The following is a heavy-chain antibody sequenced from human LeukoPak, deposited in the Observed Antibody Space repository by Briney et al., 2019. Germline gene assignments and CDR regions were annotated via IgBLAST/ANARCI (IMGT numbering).Heavy chain of an antibody. CDR3: GRAMEVYQLLPDY. Sequence: GGSLRLSCAASGFTFSSYAMSWVRQAPGKGLEWVSAISGSGGSTYYADSVKGRFTISRDNSNNTLNLQMNSLRAEDTAVYYCGRAMEVYQLLPDYWGQGTLVTVSS. CDR1: GFTFSSYA. D-gene: IGHD2-2*01. CDR2: ISGSGGST. J-gene: IGHJ4*02. V-gene: IGHV3-23*01.